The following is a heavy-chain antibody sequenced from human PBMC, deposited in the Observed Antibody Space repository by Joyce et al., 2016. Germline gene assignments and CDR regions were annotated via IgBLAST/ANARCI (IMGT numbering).Heavy chain of an antibody. CDR3: ARAPRGPGYFDS. D-gene: IGHD3-10*01. CDR2: IYHSGNT. CDR1: GDSFTTGGYA. Sequence: QLLLQESGPGLVKTSQTLSLTCAVSGDSFTTGGYAWNWFRQPPGKGLEWIGDIYHSGNTHFTPSLQSRVTISLDRSKSQFSLKLSSVTAADTAVYYCARAPRGPGYFDSWGQGTLVTVSS. J-gene: IGHJ4*02. V-gene: IGHV4-30-2*01.